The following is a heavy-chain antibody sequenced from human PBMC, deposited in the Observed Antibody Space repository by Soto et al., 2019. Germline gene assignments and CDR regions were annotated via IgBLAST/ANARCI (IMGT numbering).Heavy chain of an antibody. CDR3: AGGDYSNYYMNV. CDR1: GFTFRSYS. J-gene: IGHJ6*03. Sequence: PGGSLRLSCAASGFTFRSYSMNWVRQAPGKGLEWVSYISSSSSTIYYVDSVKGRFTISRDNAKNSLYLQMNSLRAEDTAVYYCAGGDYSNYYMNVWGKGTTVTVSS. V-gene: IGHV3-48*01. D-gene: IGHD4-4*01. CDR2: ISSSSSTI.